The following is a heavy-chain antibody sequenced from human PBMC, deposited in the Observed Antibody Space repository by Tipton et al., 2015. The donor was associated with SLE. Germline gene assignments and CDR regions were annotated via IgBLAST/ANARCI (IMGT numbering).Heavy chain of an antibody. D-gene: IGHD2-21*01. CDR2: ISWNSGSI. J-gene: IGHJ4*02. CDR1: GFTFADYA. Sequence: SLRLSCAASGFTFADYAMHWVRQAPGKGLEWVSGISWNSGSIGYADSVKGRFTISRDNAKNSLYLQMNSLRAEDTALYYCAKDSEGVIPFLDYWGQGTLGTVSP. CDR3: AKDSEGVIPFLDY. V-gene: IGHV3-9*01.